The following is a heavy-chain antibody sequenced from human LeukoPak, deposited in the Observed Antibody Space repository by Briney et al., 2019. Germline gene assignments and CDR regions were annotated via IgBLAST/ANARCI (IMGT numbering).Heavy chain of an antibody. Sequence: PGGSLRLSCAASGFTFSSYWMSWVRQAPGKGLEWVAHIKQDGSEKYYVDSVKGRFTISRDNAKNSLYLQMNSLRAEDTAVYYCARDRYYDSSGRIRGSNAFDIWGQGTMVTVSS. CDR1: GFTFSSYW. CDR2: IKQDGSEK. J-gene: IGHJ3*02. CDR3: ARDRYYDSSGRIRGSNAFDI. V-gene: IGHV3-7*01. D-gene: IGHD3-22*01.